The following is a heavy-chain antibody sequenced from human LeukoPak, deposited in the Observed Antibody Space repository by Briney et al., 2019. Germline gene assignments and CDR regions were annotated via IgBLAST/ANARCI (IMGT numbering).Heavy chain of an antibody. CDR1: GGSFSGYY. CDR3: ASLQGLIDY. J-gene: IGHJ4*02. Sequence: SETLSLTSAVYGGSFSGYYWSWIRQPAGNGLEWIGEINHSGSTNYNPSLKSRVSISVDTSKNQFSLKLSSVTAADTAVYYCASLQGLIDYWGQGTLVTVSS. V-gene: IGHV4-34*01. CDR2: INHSGST.